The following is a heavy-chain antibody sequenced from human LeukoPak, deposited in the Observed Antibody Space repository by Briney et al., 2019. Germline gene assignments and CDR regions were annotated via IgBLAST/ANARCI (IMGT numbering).Heavy chain of an antibody. Sequence: PGGSLRPSCAASGFTFSSYWMNWVRQAPGKGLEWVANIKQDGSEKYYVDSVKGRFTISRDNAKNSLYLQMNSLRAEDTAVYYCTRRRSRGYKDDAFDIWGQGPIVTVSS. CDR3: TRRRSRGYKDDAFDI. V-gene: IGHV3-7*01. D-gene: IGHD3-22*01. CDR2: IKQDGSEK. CDR1: GFTFSSYW. J-gene: IGHJ3*02.